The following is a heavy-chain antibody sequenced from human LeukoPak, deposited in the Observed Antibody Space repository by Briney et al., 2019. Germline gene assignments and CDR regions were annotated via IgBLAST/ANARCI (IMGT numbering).Heavy chain of an antibody. Sequence: GGSLRLSCVASGFTFSTFAMSWVHQAPGKGLEWVSSIGNTETYYADSVKGRFTISRDNSKNTIYLHMNNLRAEDTARYYCAKDGQAFNSNWDYFDSWGQGTLVTVSS. V-gene: IGHV3-23*01. CDR2: IGNTET. CDR1: GFTFSTFA. J-gene: IGHJ4*02. D-gene: IGHD7-27*01. CDR3: AKDGQAFNSNWDYFDS.